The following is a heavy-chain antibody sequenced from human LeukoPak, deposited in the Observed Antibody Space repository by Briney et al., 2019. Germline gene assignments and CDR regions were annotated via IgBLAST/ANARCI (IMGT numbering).Heavy chain of an antibody. Sequence: GESLKISCQGSGYSFTSSWIGWVRQMPGNGLEWMGIIYPGDSDTRYSPSFQGQVTISADKSINTAYLQWSSLKASDTAIYYCTRRDSRPYFDYWGQGTLVTVSS. CDR1: GYSFTSSW. J-gene: IGHJ4*02. V-gene: IGHV5-51*01. CDR2: IYPGDSDT. D-gene: IGHD3-22*01. CDR3: TRRDSRPYFDY.